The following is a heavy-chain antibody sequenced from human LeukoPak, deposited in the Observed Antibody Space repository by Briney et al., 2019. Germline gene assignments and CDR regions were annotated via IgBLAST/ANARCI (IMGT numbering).Heavy chain of an antibody. CDR3: ARDPARSFDI. J-gene: IGHJ3*02. CDR2: IWFDGSNR. Sequence: GRSLRLSCTASGFTFTNYCLHWVRQAPAKGLEWVAAIWFDGSNRYYVDSVQGRFTISRDNSKNTVYLQMNSLRAEDTAVYYCARDPARSFDIWGQGTMVTVSS. V-gene: IGHV3-33*01. CDR1: GFTFTNYC.